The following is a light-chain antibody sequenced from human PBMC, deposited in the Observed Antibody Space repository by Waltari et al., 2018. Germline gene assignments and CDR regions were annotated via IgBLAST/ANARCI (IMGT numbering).Light chain of an antibody. V-gene: IGKV3-20*01. CDR2: GAS. CDR1: QSIGSSY. CDR3: QQYGSSPRT. Sequence: EIVLTQSPGTLSLSPGESATLPCRTSQSIGSSYLAWYQQKPGQAPRLLIYGASSRATGIPDRFSGTGSGTDFTLTISRLEPEDFAVYYCQQYGSSPRTFGQGTKVDIK. J-gene: IGKJ1*01.